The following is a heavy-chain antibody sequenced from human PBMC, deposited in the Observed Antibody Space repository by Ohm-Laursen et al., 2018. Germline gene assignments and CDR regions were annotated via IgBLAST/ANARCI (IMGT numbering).Heavy chain of an antibody. V-gene: IGHV4-59*12. CDR2: IYHSGST. J-gene: IGHJ6*02. Sequence: GTLSLTCTVSGGSINSYYWSWIRQPPGKGLEWIGYIYHSGSTTYNSSLKSRVTISVDKSTNRFSLKLSSVTAADTAVYYCARAMHNEYYGMDVWGRGTTVTVSS. CDR1: GGSINSYY. CDR3: ARAMHNEYYGMDV. D-gene: IGHD2-2*01.